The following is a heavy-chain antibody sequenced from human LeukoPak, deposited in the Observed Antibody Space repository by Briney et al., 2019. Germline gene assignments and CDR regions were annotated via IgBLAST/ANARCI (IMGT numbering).Heavy chain of an antibody. CDR3: AILTDKGSFDM. CDR1: GFSFSDYA. D-gene: IGHD2-15*01. CDR2: ISWNSSNI. J-gene: IGHJ3*02. V-gene: IGHV3-9*03. Sequence: GGSLRLSCAASGFSFSDYAMTWVRQAPGKGLEWVSGISWNSSNIGYADSVKGGFTISRDNAKNSLYLQMNCLRAEDMALYYCAILTDKGSFDMWGQGTMVTVSS.